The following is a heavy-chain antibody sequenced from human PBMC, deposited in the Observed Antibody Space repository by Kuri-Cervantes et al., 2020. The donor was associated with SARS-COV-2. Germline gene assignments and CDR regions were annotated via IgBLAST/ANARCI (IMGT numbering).Heavy chain of an antibody. CDR2: ISYDGSNK. Sequence: GGSLRLSCVASGFTFSSYAMHWVRQAPGKGLEWVAVISYDGSNKYYADSVKGRFTISRDNAKNSLYLQMNSLRAEDTAVYYCARDTYYYDSSGYFDYWGQGTLVTVSS. D-gene: IGHD3-22*01. J-gene: IGHJ4*02. V-gene: IGHV3-30-3*01. CDR1: GFTFSSYA. CDR3: ARDTYYYDSSGYFDY.